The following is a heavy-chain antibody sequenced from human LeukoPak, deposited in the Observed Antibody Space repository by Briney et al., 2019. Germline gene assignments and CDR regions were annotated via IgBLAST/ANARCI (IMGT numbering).Heavy chain of an antibody. J-gene: IGHJ5*02. V-gene: IGHV3-48*03. CDR1: GFPFSAYE. CDR2: ISVSGDTI. D-gene: IGHD5-18*01. Sequence: GGSLRLSCAASGFPFSAYEMNWVRQAPGKGLEWVSYISVSGDTIYYADSVKGRFTISRDNSKNTLYLQMNSLRAEDTAVYYCAKWERGYSYGWFDPWGQGTLVTVSS. CDR3: AKWERGYSYGWFDP.